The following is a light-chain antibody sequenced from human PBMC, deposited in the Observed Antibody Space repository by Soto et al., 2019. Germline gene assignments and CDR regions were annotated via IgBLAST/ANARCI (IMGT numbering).Light chain of an antibody. Sequence: IQMTQSPSTMFASRGDKVTKTCRTSQSPRNWLAWYQHRPGKAPRLLIYDVSTLENGVPSRFSGSGSGTEFTLTISDLQPSDFATYYCQQYIPNSPWVFGQGTKVDIK. V-gene: IGKV1-5*01. CDR3: QQYIPNSPWV. CDR2: DVS. CDR1: QSPRNW. J-gene: IGKJ1*01.